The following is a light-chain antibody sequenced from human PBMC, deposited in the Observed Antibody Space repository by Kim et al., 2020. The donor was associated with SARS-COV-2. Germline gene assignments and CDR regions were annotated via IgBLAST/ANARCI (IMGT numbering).Light chain of an antibody. V-gene: IGLV3-1*01. J-gene: IGLJ2*01. CDR3: QAWDISTVV. Sequence: SYELTQPPSVSVSPGQTASITCSGDKLGHKYSSWYQQKPGQSPVLVIYQDSERPSGIPERFSGSNSGNTATLTISGTQATDEADYYCQAWDISTVVFGGGTQLTVL. CDR1: KLGHKY. CDR2: QDS.